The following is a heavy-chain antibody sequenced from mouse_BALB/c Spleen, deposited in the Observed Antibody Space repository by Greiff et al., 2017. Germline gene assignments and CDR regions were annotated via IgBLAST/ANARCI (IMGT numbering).Heavy chain of an antibody. CDR2: INPGSGGT. J-gene: IGHJ4*01. V-gene: IGHV1-54*01. Sequence: VQLQQSGAELVRPGTSVKVSCKASGYAFTNYLIEWVKQRPGQGLEWIGVINPGSGGTNYNEKFKGKATLTADKSSSTAYMQLSSLTSDDSAVYFCARVERYAMDDWGQGTSVTVSS. CDR1: GYAFTNYL. CDR3: ARVERYAMDD.